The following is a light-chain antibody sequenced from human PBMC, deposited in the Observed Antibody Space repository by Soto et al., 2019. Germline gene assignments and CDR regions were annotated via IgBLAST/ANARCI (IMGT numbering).Light chain of an antibody. CDR3: QQYNSWPPT. Sequence: EVVMTQSPATLSVSPGERVTLSCRASQSVRSNLAWYQQKPGQPPRLLIYAASTRVTTIPARFSGSEFGTEFTLTISSLQSEDFAVYYCQQYNSWPPTFGQGTKVEIK. J-gene: IGKJ1*01. CDR1: QSVRSN. CDR2: AAS. V-gene: IGKV3-15*01.